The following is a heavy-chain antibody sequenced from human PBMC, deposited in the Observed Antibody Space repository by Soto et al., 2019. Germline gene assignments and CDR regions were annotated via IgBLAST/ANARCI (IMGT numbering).Heavy chain of an antibody. CDR2: IIPILGIA. V-gene: IGHV1-69*04. D-gene: IGHD5-12*01. J-gene: IGHJ6*03. Sequence: ASVKVSCKASGGTFSSYTISWVRQAPGQGLEWMGRIIPILGIANYAQKFQGRVTITADKSTSTAYMELSSLRSEDTAVYYCAGDLREYQLPSNSGYDFRDGYYYYYMDVWGKGTTVTVSS. CDR1: GGTFSSYT. CDR3: AGDLREYQLPSNSGYDFRDGYYYYYMDV.